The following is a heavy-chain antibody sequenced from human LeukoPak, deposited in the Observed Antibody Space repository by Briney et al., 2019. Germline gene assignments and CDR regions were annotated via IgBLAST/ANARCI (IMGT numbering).Heavy chain of an antibody. CDR2: IFYTGKA. V-gene: IGHV4-61*08. CDR3: ARIFDS. J-gene: IGHJ4*02. Sequence: SETLSLTCTLSGDSFRSGGLYWGWIRQPPGKRPEWIGDIFYTGKANYNPSLKSRVTISLDTSNSLFSLKLTPMTAADTAVYYCARIFDSWGQGILVTVSS. CDR1: GDSFRSGGLY.